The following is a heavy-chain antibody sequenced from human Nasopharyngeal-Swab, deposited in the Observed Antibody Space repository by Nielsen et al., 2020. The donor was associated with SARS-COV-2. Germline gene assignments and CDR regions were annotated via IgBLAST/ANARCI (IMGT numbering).Heavy chain of an antibody. J-gene: IGHJ1*01. CDR1: GYTFTSYG. V-gene: IGHV1-18*01. Sequence: ASVKVSCKASGYTFTSYGISWVRQAPGQGLEWMGWISGYNGKTNYAQKLQGRVSMTTDTSTSTAYMELRSLRSDDPAVYYCARGGEVLLWFGESFQYWGQGTLVTVSS. CDR3: ARGGEVLLWFGESFQY. CDR2: ISGYNGKT. D-gene: IGHD3-10*01.